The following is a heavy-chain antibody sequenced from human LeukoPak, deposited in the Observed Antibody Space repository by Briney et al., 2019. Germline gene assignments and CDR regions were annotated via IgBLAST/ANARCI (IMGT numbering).Heavy chain of an antibody. CDR2: IKEDGSDK. Sequence: PGGSLRLSCAASGFTFRTYWMSWLRQAPGKGLEWVANIKEDGSDKGYLDSVKGRFTISRDNAKYSVYLQMNSLTVEDTAVYYCARDKYGSGSYSWSKRLDSWGQGTLATVSS. D-gene: IGHD3-10*01. CDR1: GFTFRTYW. J-gene: IGHJ4*02. CDR3: ARDKYGSGSYSWSKRLDS. V-gene: IGHV3-7*01.